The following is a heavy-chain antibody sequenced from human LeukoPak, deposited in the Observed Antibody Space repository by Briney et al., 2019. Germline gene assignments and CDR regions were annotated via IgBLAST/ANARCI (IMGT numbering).Heavy chain of an antibody. D-gene: IGHD6-19*01. CDR2: IYYSGST. CDR3: ARAGVSQWLVRSDNWFDP. V-gene: IGHV4-61*01. Sequence: SETLSLTCTVSGGSVSSGSYYWSWIRQPPGKGLEWIGHIYYSGSTNYNPSLKSRVTISVDTSKNQFSLKLSSVTAADTAVYYCARAGVSQWLVRSDNWFDPWGQGTLVTVSS. J-gene: IGHJ5*02. CDR1: GGSVSSGSYY.